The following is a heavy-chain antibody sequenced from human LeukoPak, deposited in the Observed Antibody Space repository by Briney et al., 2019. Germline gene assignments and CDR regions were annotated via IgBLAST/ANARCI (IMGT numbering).Heavy chain of an antibody. CDR1: GYTFTGYY. J-gene: IGHJ5*02. V-gene: IGHV1-2*02. CDR3: ARIAAAGIRGNWFGP. D-gene: IGHD6-13*01. CDR2: INPNSGGT. Sequence: ASVKVSCKASGYTFTGYYMHWVRQAPGQGLEWMGWINPNSGGTNYAQKFQGRVTMTRDTSISTAYMELSRLRSDDTAVYYCARIAAAGIRGNWFGPWGQGTLVTVSS.